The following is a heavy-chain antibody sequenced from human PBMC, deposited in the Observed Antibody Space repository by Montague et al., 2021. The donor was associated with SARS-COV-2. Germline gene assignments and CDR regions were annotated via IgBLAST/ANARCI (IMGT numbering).Heavy chain of an antibody. V-gene: IGHV4-39*01. J-gene: IGHJ5*02. CDR3: ARHSTTHAFDP. CDR2: ISYSGST. D-gene: IGHD1-1*01. CDR1: SGSISPSDTHC. Sequence: SETLSLTCVVSSGSISPSDTHCWGWVRQAPGKGLEWIATISYSGSTSYNPSLRSRVTISVDTSKNQISLNLRSVTAADTSVYYCARHSTTHAFDPWGQGILVTVSS.